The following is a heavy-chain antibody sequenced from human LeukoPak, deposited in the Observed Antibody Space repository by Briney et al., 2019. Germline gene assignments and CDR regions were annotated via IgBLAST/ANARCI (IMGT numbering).Heavy chain of an antibody. D-gene: IGHD7-27*01. J-gene: IGHJ4*02. Sequence: TGGSLRLSCAAAGFTFRRHWMSWVRQTKGKGLECVAKIKEDGSEKHYVDSVKGRFIISRDNAKNSLYLQMNSLRAEDTAVYYCARDYTGGWNDYWGQGTLVTVSS. CDR3: ARDYTGGWNDY. CDR1: GFTFRRHW. CDR2: IKEDGSEK. V-gene: IGHV3-7*01.